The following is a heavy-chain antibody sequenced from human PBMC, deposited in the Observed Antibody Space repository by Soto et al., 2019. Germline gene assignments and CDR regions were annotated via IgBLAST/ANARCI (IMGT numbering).Heavy chain of an antibody. CDR2: ISYDGSNK. D-gene: IGHD6-13*01. CDR1: GFTFSSYG. Sequence: GGSLRLSCASSGFTFSSYGMHLVRQAPGKGLEWVAVISYDGSNKYYADSVKGRFTISRDNSKNTLYLQMNSLRAEDTAVYYCAKAPTGIAAAGPDYWGQGTLVTVSS. V-gene: IGHV3-30*18. CDR3: AKAPTGIAAAGPDY. J-gene: IGHJ4*02.